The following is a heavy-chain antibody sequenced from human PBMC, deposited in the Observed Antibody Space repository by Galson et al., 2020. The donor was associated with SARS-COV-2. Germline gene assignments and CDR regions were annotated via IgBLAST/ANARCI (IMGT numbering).Heavy chain of an antibody. V-gene: IGHV5-51*01. CDR3: ARLRFGYGDYSDAFDI. Sequence: GESLKISCKGSGYSFTSYWIGWVRQMPGKGLEWMGIIYPGDSDTRYSPSFQGQVTISADKSISTAYLQWSSLKASDTAMYYCARLRFGYGDYSDAFDIWGQGTMVTVSS. D-gene: IGHD4-17*01. J-gene: IGHJ3*02. CDR1: GYSFTSYW. CDR2: IYPGDSDT.